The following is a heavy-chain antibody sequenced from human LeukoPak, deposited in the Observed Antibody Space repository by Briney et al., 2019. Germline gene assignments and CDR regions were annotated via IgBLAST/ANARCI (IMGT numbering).Heavy chain of an antibody. CDR1: GFTFSSYS. Sequence: GGSLRLSCAASGFTFSSYSMNWVRQAPGEGLEWVSSISSSSSYIYYADSVKGRFTISRDNAKNSLYLQMNSLRAEDTAVYYCARGSLASEYSSRDYYYGMDVWGQGTTVTVSS. CDR3: ARGSLASEYSSRDYYYGMDV. CDR2: ISSSSSYI. D-gene: IGHD6-6*01. J-gene: IGHJ6*02. V-gene: IGHV3-21*01.